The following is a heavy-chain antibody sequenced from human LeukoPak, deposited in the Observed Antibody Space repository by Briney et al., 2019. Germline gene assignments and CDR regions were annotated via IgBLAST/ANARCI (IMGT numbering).Heavy chain of an antibody. V-gene: IGHV1-46*01. J-gene: IGHJ3*02. Sequence: ASVKVSCKASGYTFTYYYMHWVRQAPGQGLEWMGIINPSGGSTSYAQKFQGRVTMTRDTSTSTVYMELSSLRSEDTAVYYCARDVTTVTSYSFGAFDIWGQGTMVTVSS. CDR3: ARDVTTVTSYSFGAFDI. D-gene: IGHD4-17*01. CDR2: INPSGGST. CDR1: GYTFTYYY.